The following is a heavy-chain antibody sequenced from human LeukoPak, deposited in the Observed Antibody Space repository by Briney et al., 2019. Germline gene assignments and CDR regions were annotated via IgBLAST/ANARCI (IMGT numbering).Heavy chain of an antibody. Sequence: GRSLRLSCAASGFTFSSFAMHWVRQAPGKGLEWVAVISYDGSNKYYADSVKGRFTISRDNAKNSLYLQMNSLRADDTAVYYCARVFSDYVRYFDWGQGTLVTVSS. J-gene: IGHJ4*02. CDR1: GFTFSSFA. CDR2: ISYDGSNK. V-gene: IGHV3-30-3*01. CDR3: ARVFSDYVRYFD. D-gene: IGHD3-9*01.